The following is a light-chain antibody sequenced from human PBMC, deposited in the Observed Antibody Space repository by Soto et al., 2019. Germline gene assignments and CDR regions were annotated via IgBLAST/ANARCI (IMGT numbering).Light chain of an antibody. CDR2: DVT. Sequence: QSALTQPRSVSGSPGQSVTISCTGTNSVVGGYDYVSWYQQHPGKAPKLIIYDVTKRPSGVPDRFSGFKSGNTASLTISGLQAEDEADYSCCSHAGTYIYVFGNGTKVTVL. CDR3: CSHAGTYIYV. J-gene: IGLJ1*01. V-gene: IGLV2-11*01. CDR1: NSVVGGYDY.